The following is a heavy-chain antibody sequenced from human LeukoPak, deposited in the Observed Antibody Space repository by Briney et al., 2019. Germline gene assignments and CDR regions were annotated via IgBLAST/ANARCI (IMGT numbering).Heavy chain of an antibody. CDR3: ARHRSGSGSYFDY. CDR1: GGSISSYY. D-gene: IGHD3-10*01. V-gene: IGHV4-59*08. CDR2: IYYSGST. J-gene: IGHJ4*02. Sequence: PSETLSLTCTVSGGSISSYYWSWIRQPPGKGLEWIGYIYYSGSTNYNPSLKSRVTISVDTSKNQFSLKLSSVTAADTAVYYCARHRSGSGSYFDYWGQGTLVTVSS.